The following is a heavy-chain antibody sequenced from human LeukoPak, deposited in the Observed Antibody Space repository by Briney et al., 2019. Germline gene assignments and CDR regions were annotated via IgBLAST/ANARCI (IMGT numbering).Heavy chain of an antibody. J-gene: IGHJ3*02. V-gene: IGHV3-30*07. D-gene: IGHD4-17*01. Sequence: GGSLRLSCAASGFTFSSYAMRWVRQAPGKGLEWVAVISYDGSNKYYADSVKGRFTISRDNAKNSLYLQMNSLRAEDTAVYYCARGLGLRDAFDIWGQGTMVTVSS. CDR2: ISYDGSNK. CDR1: GFTFSSYA. CDR3: ARGLGLRDAFDI.